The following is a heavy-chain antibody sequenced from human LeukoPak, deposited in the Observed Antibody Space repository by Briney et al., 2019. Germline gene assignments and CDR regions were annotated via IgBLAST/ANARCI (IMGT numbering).Heavy chain of an antibody. CDR2: INWKSSRT. J-gene: IGHJ4*02. V-gene: IGHV3-43*01. D-gene: IGHD3-3*01. CDR3: CADFGYRSLGY. Sequence: GGSLRLSCAASGFTFNNNTMRWVRQTPGKGLEWVSFINWKSSRTHYADSVRGRFTVSSGNTKNSMHLEMNSLKAEETGLYYYCADFGYRSLGYLGQGTLVTVSS. CDR1: GFTFNNNT.